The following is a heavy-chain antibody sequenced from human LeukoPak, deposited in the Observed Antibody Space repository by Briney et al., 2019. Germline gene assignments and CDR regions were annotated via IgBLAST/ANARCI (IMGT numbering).Heavy chain of an antibody. CDR3: ARDLYGDSNWFDP. J-gene: IGHJ5*02. CDR2: ISASGGGT. Sequence: GGSLRLSCAASGFTFSSSAMSWVRQVPGKGLEWVSGISASGGGTYYADSVKGRFTISRDNSKNTLYVQMNSLRAEDTAVYYCARDLYGDSNWFDPWGQGTLVTVSS. D-gene: IGHD4-17*01. V-gene: IGHV3-23*01. CDR1: GFTFSSSA.